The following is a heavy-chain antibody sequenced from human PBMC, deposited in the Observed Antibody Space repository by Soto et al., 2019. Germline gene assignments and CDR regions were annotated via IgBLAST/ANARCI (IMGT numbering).Heavy chain of an antibody. J-gene: IGHJ5*02. CDR2: ISPRSTFR. CDR3: ARGGGGGLFDP. CDR1: GFSFSDSY. V-gene: IGHV3-11*06. Sequence: PGGSLRLSCATSGFSFSDSYMSWIRHAPGKGLEWISYISPRSTFRDYAESVKGRFTIPRDSVKNSLYLQMNNLTAGDTGVYYCARGGGGGLFDPWGQGSLVTVSS. D-gene: IGHD2-21*01.